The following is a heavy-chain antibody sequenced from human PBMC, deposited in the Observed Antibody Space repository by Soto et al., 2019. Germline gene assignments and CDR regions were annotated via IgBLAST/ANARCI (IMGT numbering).Heavy chain of an antibody. Sequence: LSLTCAVSGGSISSGGYFWNWVRQPPGKGLEWIGYSFHSGTTSYNPPLKSRVIISVDRSKNQFSLKLSSVTTADTAVYYCARGDAGYYGMDVWGQGTTVTVSS. V-gene: IGHV4-30-2*01. CDR1: GGSISSGGYF. CDR2: SFHSGTT. CDR3: ARGDAGYYGMDV. J-gene: IGHJ6*02.